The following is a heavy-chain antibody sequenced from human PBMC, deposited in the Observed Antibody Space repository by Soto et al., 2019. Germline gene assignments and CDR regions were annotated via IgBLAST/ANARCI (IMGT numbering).Heavy chain of an antibody. CDR1: GYTFASYD. CDR3: ARSDGYHVNWLDS. J-gene: IGHJ5*01. Sequence: QVQLVQSGAEVKTPGASVKVSCKASGYTFASYDINWVRQAPGQGREWMGWMNPKSNNTGYAQKLQDRLTMTSYIALNIAHMELSSLRSEDTAVYYFARSDGYHVNWLDSWGQGTLVTVSA. D-gene: IGHD2-21*01. CDR2: MNPKSNNT. V-gene: IGHV1-8*01.